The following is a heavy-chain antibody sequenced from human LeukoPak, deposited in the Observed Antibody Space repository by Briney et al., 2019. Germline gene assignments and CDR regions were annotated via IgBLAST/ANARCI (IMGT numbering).Heavy chain of an antibody. D-gene: IGHD5-18*01. V-gene: IGHV5-10-1*01. CDR2: IDPSDSYT. CDR3: ARLVVGTAMVPAFDY. Sequence: GESLRISCQGSGYSFTSYWISWVRQMPGKGLEWMGRIDPSDSYTNYSPSFQGHVTISADKSISTAYLQCSSLKASDTAMYYCARLVVGTAMVPAFDYWGQGTLVTVSS. J-gene: IGHJ4*02. CDR1: GYSFTSYW.